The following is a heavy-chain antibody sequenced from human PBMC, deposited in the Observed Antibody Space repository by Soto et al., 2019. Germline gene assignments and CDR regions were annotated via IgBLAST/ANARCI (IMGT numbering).Heavy chain of an antibody. J-gene: IGHJ5*02. V-gene: IGHV4-39*07. CDR2: IYYSGST. D-gene: IGHD3-3*01. CDR3: ARMSQDFWSGSNWFDP. Sequence: SETLSLTCTVSGGSISSSSYYWGWIRQPPGKGLEWIGNIYYSGSTYYNPSLKSRVTISVDTSKNQFSLKLSSVTAADTAVYYCARMSQDFWSGSNWFDPWGQGTLVTVSS. CDR1: GGSISSSSYY.